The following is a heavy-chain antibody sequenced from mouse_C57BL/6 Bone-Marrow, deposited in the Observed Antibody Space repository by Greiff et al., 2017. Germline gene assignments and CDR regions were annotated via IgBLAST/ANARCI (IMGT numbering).Heavy chain of an antibody. CDR3: ARDWDEDFAY. J-gene: IGHJ3*01. Sequence: QVQLKQSGAELVRPGTSVKVSCKASGYAFTNYLIEWVKQRPGQGLEWIGVINPGSGGTNYNEKFKGKATLTADKSSSTAYMQLSSLTSEDSAVYFCARDWDEDFAYWGQGTLVTVSA. CDR2: INPGSGGT. D-gene: IGHD4-1*01. V-gene: IGHV1-54*01. CDR1: GYAFTNYL.